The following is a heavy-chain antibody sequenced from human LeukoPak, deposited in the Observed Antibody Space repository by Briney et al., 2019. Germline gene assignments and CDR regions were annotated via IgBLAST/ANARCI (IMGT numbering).Heavy chain of an antibody. CDR1: GGSISSYY. J-gene: IGHJ4*02. D-gene: IGHD7-27*01. Sequence: PSETLSLTCTVSGGSISSYYWSWIRQPPGKGQEWIGYVYYSGSTEYNPSLRSRVTISLEMSKRQFSLNLTSVTAADTAVYYCASNTGTVFDYWGQGALVTVSS. CDR3: ASNTGTVFDY. CDR2: VYYSGST. V-gene: IGHV4-59*01.